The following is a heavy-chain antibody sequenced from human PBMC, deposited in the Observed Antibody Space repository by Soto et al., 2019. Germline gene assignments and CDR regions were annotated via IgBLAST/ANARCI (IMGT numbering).Heavy chain of an antibody. CDR3: TRGGNYYFAS. D-gene: IGHD1-7*01. J-gene: IGHJ4*02. CDR1: GFTFSTSW. Sequence: EVQLVEAGGGLVQPGGSLRLSCAASGFTFSTSWIHWVRQAPGKGLVWVSRINGDGGTINYADSVKGRFTISRDNAKNTVYLQMNSLSADDTAVYYCTRGGNYYFASWAREPWSPSPQ. V-gene: IGHV3-74*01. CDR2: INGDGGTI.